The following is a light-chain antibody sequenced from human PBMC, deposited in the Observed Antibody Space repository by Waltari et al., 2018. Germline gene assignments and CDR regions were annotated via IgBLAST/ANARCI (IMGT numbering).Light chain of an antibody. CDR3: QQRSNVLFA. CDR2: DAS. J-gene: IGKJ3*01. V-gene: IGKV3-11*01. Sequence: EVVLTQSPATLSLSPGERATLPCRASQSVSRFLAWYQQKPGQAPRLLIYDASNRATGIPARFSGSGSGTDFTLTISSLEPEDFAVYYCQQRSNVLFAFGPGTKVDFK. CDR1: QSVSRF.